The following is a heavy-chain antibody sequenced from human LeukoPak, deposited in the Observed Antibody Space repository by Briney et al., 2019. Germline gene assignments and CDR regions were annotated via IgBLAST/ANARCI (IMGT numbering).Heavy chain of an antibody. D-gene: IGHD3-3*01. Sequence: SQTLSLTCTVSGGSISSGSYYWSWIRQPAGKGLEWIGRIYTSGSTNYNPSLKSRVTISVDTSKNQFSLKLSSVTAADTAVYYCARARSHDFYFSGAFDIWGQGTMVTVSS. CDR3: ARARSHDFYFSGAFDI. V-gene: IGHV4-61*02. J-gene: IGHJ3*02. CDR2: IYTSGST. CDR1: GGSISSGSYY.